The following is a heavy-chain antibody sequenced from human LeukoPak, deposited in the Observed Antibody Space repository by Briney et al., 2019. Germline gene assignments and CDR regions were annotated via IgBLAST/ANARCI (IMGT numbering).Heavy chain of an antibody. Sequence: PSETLSLTCTVSGGSISSYYWSWIRQPPGKGLEWIGYIYYSGSTNYNPSLKSRVTISVDTSKNQFSLKLSSVTAADTAVYYCASSGWDYYYYYYMDVWGKGTTVTVSS. CDR3: ASSGWDYYYYYYMDV. CDR2: IYYSGST. J-gene: IGHJ6*03. V-gene: IGHV4-59*12. D-gene: IGHD6-19*01. CDR1: GGSISSYY.